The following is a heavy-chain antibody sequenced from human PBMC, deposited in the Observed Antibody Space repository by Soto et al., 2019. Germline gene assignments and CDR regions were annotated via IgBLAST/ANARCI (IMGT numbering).Heavy chain of an antibody. D-gene: IGHD5-12*01. CDR2: ISYDGSNK. CDR1: GFTFSSYS. Sequence: GGSLRLSCAASGFTFSSYSMHWVRQAPGKGLEWVAVISYDGSNKYYADSVKGRFTISRDNSKNTLYLQMNSLRAEDTAVYYCAKDDGYNSGFDPWGQGTQVTVSS. J-gene: IGHJ5*02. CDR3: AKDDGYNSGFDP. V-gene: IGHV3-30*18.